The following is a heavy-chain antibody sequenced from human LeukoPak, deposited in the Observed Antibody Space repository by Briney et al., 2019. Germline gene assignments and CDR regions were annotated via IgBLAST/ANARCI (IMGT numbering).Heavy chain of an antibody. V-gene: IGHV3-11*04. CDR1: GFTFSDYY. Sequence: PGGSLRLSCAASGFTFSDYYMSWLRQAPGKGLEWVSYISSSGSTIYYADSVKGRFTISRDNAKNSLYLQMNSLRAEDTAVYYCARDGGSYYYYYYMDVWGKGTTVTVSS. CDR2: ISSSGSTI. CDR3: ARDGGSYYYYYYMDV. J-gene: IGHJ6*03. D-gene: IGHD1-26*01.